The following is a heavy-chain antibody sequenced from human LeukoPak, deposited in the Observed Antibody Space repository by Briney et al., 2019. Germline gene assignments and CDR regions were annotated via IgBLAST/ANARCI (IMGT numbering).Heavy chain of an antibody. Sequence: GGSLRLSCAASGFTFSDYYMNWIRQAPGKGLEWVSAISGSGGSTYYADSGKGRFTISRDNSKNTLYLQMNSLRAEDTAVYSCARGRDRSSWSDAFDIWGQGTMVTVSS. CDR2: ISGSGGST. V-gene: IGHV3-23*01. D-gene: IGHD6-13*01. J-gene: IGHJ3*02. CDR3: ARGRDRSSWSDAFDI. CDR1: GFTFSDYY.